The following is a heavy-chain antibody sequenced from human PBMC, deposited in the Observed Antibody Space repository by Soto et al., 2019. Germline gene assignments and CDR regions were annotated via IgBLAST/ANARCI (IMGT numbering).Heavy chain of an antibody. J-gene: IGHJ5*02. D-gene: IGHD3-3*01. CDR2: INHSGST. V-gene: IGHV4-34*01. CDR1: GGSFSGYY. Sequence: QVQLQQWGAGLLKPSETLSLTCAVYGGSFSGYYWSXIRQPXGKGLEWIGEINHSGSTNYNPSLKSRVTISXDTSKNQFSXXXXXXXXXXXXXXXXXXXXXXLEWEHFDPWGQGTLVTVSS. CDR3: XXXXXXLEWEHFDP.